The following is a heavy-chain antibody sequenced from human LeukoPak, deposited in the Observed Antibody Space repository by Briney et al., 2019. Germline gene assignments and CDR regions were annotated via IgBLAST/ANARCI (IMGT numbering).Heavy chain of an antibody. CDR1: GGSISSGSYY. V-gene: IGHV4-61*02. J-gene: IGHJ4*02. D-gene: IGHD6-6*01. CDR2: IYTSGST. Sequence: SETLSLTCTVSGGSISSGSYYWSWIRQPAGKGLEWIGRIYTSGSTNYNPSLKSRVTISVDTSKNQFSLKLSSVTAADTAVYYCARDVIAARSPGSYFDYWGQGTLVTVSS. CDR3: ARDVIAARSPGSYFDY.